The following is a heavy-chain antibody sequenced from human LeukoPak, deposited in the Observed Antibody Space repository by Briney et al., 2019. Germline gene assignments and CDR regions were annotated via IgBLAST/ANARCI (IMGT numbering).Heavy chain of an antibody. Sequence: SETLSLTCTVSGGFISSSSYYWARIRQPPGKGLEWIGSIYYSGSTYYNPSLKSRVTISVETSKNQFSLKLSSVTAADTAVYYCARHVSVTMVRGVIIDYWGQGTLVAVSS. CDR3: ARHVSVTMVRGVIIDY. V-gene: IGHV4-39*01. CDR1: GGFISSSSYY. J-gene: IGHJ4*02. D-gene: IGHD3-10*01. CDR2: IYYSGST.